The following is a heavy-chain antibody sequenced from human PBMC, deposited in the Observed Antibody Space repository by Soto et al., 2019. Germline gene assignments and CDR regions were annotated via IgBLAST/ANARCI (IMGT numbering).Heavy chain of an antibody. Sequence: TLSLTCAVSGGSISSGGYSWSWIRQPPGKGLEWIGYIYHSGSTYYNPSLKSRVTISVDRSKNQFSLKLSSVTAADTAVYYCARGRITIFGVVRDWFDPWGQGTLVTVSS. J-gene: IGHJ5*02. CDR2: IYHSGST. CDR1: GGSISSGGYS. CDR3: ARGRITIFGVVRDWFDP. D-gene: IGHD3-3*01. V-gene: IGHV4-30-2*01.